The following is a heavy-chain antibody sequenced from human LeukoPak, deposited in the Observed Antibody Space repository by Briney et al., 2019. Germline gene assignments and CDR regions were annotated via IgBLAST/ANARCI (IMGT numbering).Heavy chain of an antibody. Sequence: PSETLSLTCIVSGDSMSESGWSWCWIRQPPGKGLEWIGTMPYDENVADRGIPSYNPSLKRRVSISADTSKNQLSLKVNSVTAADTASYYCARITLTGLEGRGSFDAWGQGILVIVSS. CDR2: MPYDENVADRGIP. V-gene: IGHV4-39*01. CDR1: GDSMSESGWS. CDR3: ARITLTGLEGRGSFDA. D-gene: IGHD3-22*01. J-gene: IGHJ5*02.